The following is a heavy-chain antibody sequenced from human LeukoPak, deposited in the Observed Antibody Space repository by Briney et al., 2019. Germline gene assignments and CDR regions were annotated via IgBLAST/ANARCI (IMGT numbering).Heavy chain of an antibody. CDR2: IRYDESNE. D-gene: IGHD3-16*01. J-gene: IGHJ4*02. Sequence: GGSLRHSCAASEFTFSNYGMHWVRQAPGKGLEWVAFIRYDESNEYYADSVKGRFTISRDNSKNTLYLQMNSLRADDTAVYYCVKDSSWMGEYYFDYWGQGTLVTVSS. V-gene: IGHV3-30*02. CDR1: EFTFSNYG. CDR3: VKDSSWMGEYYFDY.